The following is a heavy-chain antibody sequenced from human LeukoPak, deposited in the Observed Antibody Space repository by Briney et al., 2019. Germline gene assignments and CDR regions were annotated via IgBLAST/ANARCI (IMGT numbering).Heavy chain of an antibody. J-gene: IGHJ4*02. CDR2: ISSSGSTI. D-gene: IGHD3-3*01. CDR3: ARGRRNTVFGVVTFDY. CDR1: GFTFSSYE. Sequence: GGSLRLSWVASGFTFSSYEMNWVRQAPGKGLEWVSDISSSGSTIYYAASVKGRFTISRDNAKNSLYLQMNSLRAEDTGVYYCARGRRNTVFGVVTFDYWGQGTLVTVSS. V-gene: IGHV3-48*03.